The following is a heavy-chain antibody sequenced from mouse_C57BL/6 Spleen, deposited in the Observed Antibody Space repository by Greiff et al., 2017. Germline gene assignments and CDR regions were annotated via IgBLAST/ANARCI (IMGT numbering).Heavy chain of an antibody. CDR3: AREYGSSSYAMDY. J-gene: IGHJ4*01. V-gene: IGHV7-1*01. Sequence: EVKLMESGGGLVQSGRSLRLSCATSGFTFSDFYMEWVRQAPGKGLEWIAASRNKANDYTTEYSASVKGRFIVSRDTSQSILYLQMNALRAEDTAIYYCAREYGSSSYAMDYWGQGTSVTVSS. CDR1: GFTFSDFY. CDR2: SRNKANDYTT. D-gene: IGHD1-1*01.